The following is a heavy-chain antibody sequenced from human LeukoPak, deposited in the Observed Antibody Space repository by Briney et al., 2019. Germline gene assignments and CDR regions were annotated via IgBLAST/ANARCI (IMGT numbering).Heavy chain of an antibody. Sequence: GGSLRLSCAASGFTFSSYAMSWVRQAPGKGLEWVSAISGSGGSTYYADSVKGRFTISRDNFKNTLYLQMNSLRAEDTAVYYCALMPITMVRGVIGDAFDIWGQGTMVTVSS. D-gene: IGHD3-10*01. CDR2: ISGSGGST. J-gene: IGHJ3*02. CDR3: ALMPITMVRGVIGDAFDI. V-gene: IGHV3-23*01. CDR1: GFTFSSYA.